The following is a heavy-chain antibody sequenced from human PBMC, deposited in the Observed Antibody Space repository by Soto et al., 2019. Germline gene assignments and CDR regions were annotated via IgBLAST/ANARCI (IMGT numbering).Heavy chain of an antibody. CDR2: INHSGST. CDR3: ARLGHVYYYDSSGYREYFQH. D-gene: IGHD3-22*01. CDR1: GGSFSGYY. J-gene: IGHJ1*01. Sequence: SETLSLTCAVDGGSFSGYYWTWIRQPPGTGLEWIGEINHSGSTNYNPSLKSRVTISVDTSKNQFSLKLTSVTAADTAVYYCARLGHVYYYDSSGYREYFQHWGQG. V-gene: IGHV4-34*01.